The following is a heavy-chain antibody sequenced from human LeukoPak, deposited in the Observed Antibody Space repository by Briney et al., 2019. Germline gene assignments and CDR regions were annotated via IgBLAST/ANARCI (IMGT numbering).Heavy chain of an antibody. CDR3: ARGVVAAAGRTFDF. CDR1: GVSISSSSFY. V-gene: IGHV4-39*07. CDR2: ISSSGST. D-gene: IGHD6-13*01. Sequence: KPSETLSLTCTVSGVSISSSSFYWGWIRQPPGKGLEWIGGISSSGSTYYNPSLKSRVTISVDTSNNQFSLNVSSVTAADTAIYYCARGVVAAAGRTFDFWGQGTLVTVSS. J-gene: IGHJ4*02.